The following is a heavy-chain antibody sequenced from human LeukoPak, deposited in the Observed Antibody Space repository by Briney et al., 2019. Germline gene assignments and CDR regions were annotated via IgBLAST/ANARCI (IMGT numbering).Heavy chain of an antibody. CDR2: ISFDGTNK. CDR1: EFTFSSYA. V-gene: IGHV3-30-3*01. J-gene: IGHJ4*02. Sequence: GGSLRLSCAASEFTFSSYAIHWVRQAPGKGLEWVAVISFDGTNKYYADSVKGRFTISRDDSKNTLYLQMNSLKTEDTAVYYCTSGSGSYLIDYWGQGTLVTVSS. D-gene: IGHD3-10*01. CDR3: TSGSGSYLIDY.